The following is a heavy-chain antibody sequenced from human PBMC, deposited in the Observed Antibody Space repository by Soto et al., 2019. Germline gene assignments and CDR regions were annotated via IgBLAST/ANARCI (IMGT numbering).Heavy chain of an antibody. Sequence: PGGSLRLSCAASGFTFSNACMTWVRQAPGKGLEWVGRLKSKTDGGTTDYAAPVKGRFTISRDDSKNTLELQMHRLDTEDTAVYYCNYSPYGSYFDYWGQGTLVTVSS. CDR3: NYSPYGSYFDY. J-gene: IGHJ4*02. V-gene: IGHV3-15*01. CDR2: LKSKTDGGTT. CDR1: GFTFSNAC. D-gene: IGHD4-17*01.